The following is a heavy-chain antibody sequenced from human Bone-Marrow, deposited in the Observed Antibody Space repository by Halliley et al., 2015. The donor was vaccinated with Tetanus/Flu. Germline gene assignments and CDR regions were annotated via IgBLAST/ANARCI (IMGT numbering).Heavy chain of an antibody. CDR2: KKGDGSEK. Sequence: WVANKKGDGSEKEYVDSVKGRFTISRDNARNSLYLQMNSLRAEDTAMFYCGRPPSTVTVTGGHWGRGTLVTVSS. D-gene: IGHD4-17*01. V-gene: IGHV3-7*03. J-gene: IGHJ4*02. CDR3: GRPPSTVTVTGGH.